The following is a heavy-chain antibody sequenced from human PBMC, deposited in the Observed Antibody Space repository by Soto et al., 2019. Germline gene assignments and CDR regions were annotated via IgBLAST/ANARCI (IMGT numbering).Heavy chain of an antibody. D-gene: IGHD6-19*01. CDR2: MSYDGTNT. V-gene: IGHV3-30-3*01. CDR1: GFMFSAYA. Sequence: GESLRLSCAAPGFMFSAYAMLWVRQAPGKGLEWVAAMSYDGTNTYYADSLKGRFTISRDXXXXXXXXXXXXXXXXXXXXYYCARDPSPYTSGWYGIDFWGLGTLGTVSS. J-gene: IGHJ4*01. CDR3: ARDPSPYTSGWYGIDF.